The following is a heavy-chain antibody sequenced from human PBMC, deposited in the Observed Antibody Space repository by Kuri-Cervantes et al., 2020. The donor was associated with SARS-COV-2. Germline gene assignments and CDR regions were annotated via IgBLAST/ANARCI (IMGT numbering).Heavy chain of an antibody. D-gene: IGHD6-13*01. V-gene: IGHV3-30-3*01. CDR3: AREISQSIAAAGTPLDY. Sequence: GGSLRLSCAASGFTFSSYAMHWVRQAPGKGLEWVAVISYDGSNKYYADSVKGRFTISRDNSKNTLYLQMNNLRAEDTAVYYCAREISQSIAAAGTPLDYWGQGTLVTVSS. J-gene: IGHJ4*02. CDR2: ISYDGSNK. CDR1: GFTFSSYA.